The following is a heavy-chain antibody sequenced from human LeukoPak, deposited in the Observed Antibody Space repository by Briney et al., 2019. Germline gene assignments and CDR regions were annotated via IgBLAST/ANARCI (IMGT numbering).Heavy chain of an antibody. Sequence: PGGSLRLSCAVSGFTFSSYGMHWVRQAPGKGLEWVAVISYDGSNKYYADSVQGRFTISRDNSKNTLYLQMNSLRAEDTAVYYCAKRGYGSGKFGMDVWGQGTTVTVSS. D-gene: IGHD3-10*01. CDR1: GFTFSSYG. J-gene: IGHJ6*02. V-gene: IGHV3-30*18. CDR2: ISYDGSNK. CDR3: AKRGYGSGKFGMDV.